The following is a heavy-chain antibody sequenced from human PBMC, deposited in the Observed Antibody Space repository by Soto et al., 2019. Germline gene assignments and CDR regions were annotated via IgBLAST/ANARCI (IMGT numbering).Heavy chain of an antibody. D-gene: IGHD3-22*01. CDR2: IYYSGST. CDR3: ARIVYSSGYYYIYYFDY. V-gene: IGHV4-31*03. Sequence: SETLSLTCTVSGGSISSGGYYWSWIRQHPGKGLEWIGYIYYSGSTYYNPSLKSRVTISVDTSKNQFSLKLSSVTAADTAVYYCARIVYSSGYYYIYYFDYWGQGTLVTVSS. CDR1: GGSISSGGYY. J-gene: IGHJ4*02.